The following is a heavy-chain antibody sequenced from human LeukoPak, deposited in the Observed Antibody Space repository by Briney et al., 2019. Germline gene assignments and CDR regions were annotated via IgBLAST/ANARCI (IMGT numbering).Heavy chain of an antibody. CDR3: ARVYQLLWGDFDY. Sequence: PGGSLRLSCAASQFTFSSYRMNWVRQAPGKGLEWVSSISSSSSYIFYADSVKGRFTISRDNANKSLYLQMNSLRAEDTAVYYCARVYQLLWGDFDYWGQGTLVTVSS. V-gene: IGHV3-21*04. D-gene: IGHD2-2*01. CDR2: ISSSSSYI. CDR1: QFTFSSYR. J-gene: IGHJ4*02.